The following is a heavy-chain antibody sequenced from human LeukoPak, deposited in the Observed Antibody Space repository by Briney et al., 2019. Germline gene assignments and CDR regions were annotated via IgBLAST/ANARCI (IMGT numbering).Heavy chain of an antibody. Sequence: PGGSLRLPCAASGFTFSSYAMSWVRQAPGKGLEWVSAISGSGGSTYYADSVKGRFTISRDNSKNTLYLQMNSLRAEDTAVYYCAKVEGYCSGGSCYWVDYWGQGTLVTVSS. J-gene: IGHJ4*02. V-gene: IGHV3-23*01. D-gene: IGHD2-15*01. CDR1: GFTFSSYA. CDR2: ISGSGGST. CDR3: AKVEGYCSGGSCYWVDY.